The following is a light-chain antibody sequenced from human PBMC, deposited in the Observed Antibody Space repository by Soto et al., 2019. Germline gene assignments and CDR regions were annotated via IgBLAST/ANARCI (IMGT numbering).Light chain of an antibody. J-gene: IGLJ1*01. Sequence: QSALTQPASVSGSPGQSITISCTGTSSDVGGKNLVSWYQKSPGKAPKLMIFEGSQRPSGVSDRFSGSQSGNTASLTISGLQAEDEADYYCCSYVDSYTPYVFGTGTKLTVL. CDR2: EGS. CDR1: SSDVGGKNL. V-gene: IGLV2-23*01. CDR3: CSYVDSYTPYV.